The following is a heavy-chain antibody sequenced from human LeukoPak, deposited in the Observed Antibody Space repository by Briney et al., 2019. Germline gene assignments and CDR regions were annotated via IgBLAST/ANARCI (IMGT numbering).Heavy chain of an antibody. V-gene: IGHV1-2*02. CDR1: GYTFNGYY. CDR3: ARGDTYYYDSSGYYPY. D-gene: IGHD3-22*01. Sequence: ASVKVSCKASGYTFNGYYKHWVRQAPGQGLEWMGWINPNSGGTNYAQKFQGRVTITADKSTSTAYMELSSLRSEDTAVYYCARGDTYYYDSSGYYPYWGQGTLVTVSS. J-gene: IGHJ4*02. CDR2: INPNSGGT.